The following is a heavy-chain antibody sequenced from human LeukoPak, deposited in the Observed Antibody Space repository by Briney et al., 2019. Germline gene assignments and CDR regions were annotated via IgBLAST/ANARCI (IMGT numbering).Heavy chain of an antibody. D-gene: IGHD2-15*01. CDR2: INHSGST. CDR1: GGSFSGYY. J-gene: IGHJ5*02. V-gene: IGHV4-34*09. CDR3: ARDPGGLYCSGGSCYQNNWFDP. Sequence: ASETLSLTCAVYGGSFSGYYWSWIRQPPGKGLEWIGEINHSGSTYYNPSLKSRVTISVDTSKNQFSLKLSSVTAADTAVYYCARDPGGLYCSGGSCYQNNWFDPWGQGTLVTVSS.